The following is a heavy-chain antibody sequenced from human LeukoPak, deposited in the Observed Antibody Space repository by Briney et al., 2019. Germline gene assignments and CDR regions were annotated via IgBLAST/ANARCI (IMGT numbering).Heavy chain of an antibody. D-gene: IGHD2-15*01. CDR3: ARELGRYCSGGSCYRGYYFDY. Sequence: GGSLRLSCVVSGFTFSSYWMSWVRQAPGKGLEWVANIKEDGSEEYYVDSVKGRFIISRDNAKNSLYVQMNSLRAEDTAVYYCARELGRYCSGGSCYRGYYFDYWGQGTLVTVSS. V-gene: IGHV3-7*01. CDR1: GFTFSSYW. CDR2: IKEDGSEE. J-gene: IGHJ4*02.